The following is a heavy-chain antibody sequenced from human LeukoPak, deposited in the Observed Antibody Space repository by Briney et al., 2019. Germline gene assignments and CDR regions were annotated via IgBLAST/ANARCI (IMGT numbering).Heavy chain of an antibody. Sequence: ASVKVSCKASGYTFTDYYMHWVRQAPGQGLEWMGWINPDSGVTNYPQKFQGRVTMTRDTSSSTAYMELTRLRSDDTAVYCCARDGTFDIWGQGTMVTVSS. CDR1: GYTFTDYY. CDR2: INPDSGVT. J-gene: IGHJ3*02. D-gene: IGHD2-15*01. CDR3: ARDGTFDI. V-gene: IGHV1-2*02.